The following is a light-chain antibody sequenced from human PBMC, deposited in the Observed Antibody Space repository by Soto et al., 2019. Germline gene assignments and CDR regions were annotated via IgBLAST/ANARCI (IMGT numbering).Light chain of an antibody. CDR1: SGHSSYA. Sequence: QPVLTQSPSASASLGASVKLTCTLSSGHSSYAIAWHQQQPEKGPRYLMKLNSDGSHSKGDGIRDRFSGASSGPERSVTISSLQAEDEADYSCQISDGGIHWVFGGGTKLTVL. J-gene: IGLJ3*02. CDR3: QISDGGIHWV. CDR2: LNSDGSH. V-gene: IGLV4-69*01.